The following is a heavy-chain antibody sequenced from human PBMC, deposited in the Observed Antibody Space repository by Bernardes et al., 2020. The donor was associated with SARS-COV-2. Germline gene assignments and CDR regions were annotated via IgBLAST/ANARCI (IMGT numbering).Heavy chain of an antibody. J-gene: IGHJ6*02. V-gene: IGHV4-39*07. Sequence: SETLSLTCTVSGGSISSSSYYWGWIRQPPGKGLEWIGEINHSGSTNYNPSLKSRVTISVDTSKNQFSLKLSSVTAADTAVYYCARCYYYYGMDVWGQGTTVTVSS. CDR3: ARCYYYYGMDV. CDR2: INHSGST. CDR1: GGSISSSSYY.